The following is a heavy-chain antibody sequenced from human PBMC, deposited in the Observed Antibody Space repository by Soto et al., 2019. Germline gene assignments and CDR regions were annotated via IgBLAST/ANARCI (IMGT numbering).Heavy chain of an antibody. V-gene: IGHV4-34*01. CDR3: ARDPNKRREVGPIHCSSTSCFHHWFDP. CDR1: GGSFSGYY. D-gene: IGHD2-2*01. CDR2: INHSGST. Sequence: SETLSLTCAVYGGSFSGYYWSWIRQPPGKGLEWIGEINHSGSTNYNPSLKSRVTISVDTSKNQFSLKLSSVTAADTAVYYCARDPNKRREVGPIHCSSTSCFHHWFDPWGQGTLVTVSS. J-gene: IGHJ5*02.